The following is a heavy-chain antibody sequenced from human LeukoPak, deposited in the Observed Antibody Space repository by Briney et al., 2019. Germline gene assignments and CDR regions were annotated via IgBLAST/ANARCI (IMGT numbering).Heavy chain of an antibody. CDR3: ARRTTYFGWIPSESPSCFDY. D-gene: IGHD3-9*01. CDR2: IYHSGRT. Sequence: SETLSLTCTVSGYSISSGYYWGWIRQPPGKGLEWIGNIYHSGRTYYNPSLKSRVTISVDTSKNQFSLKLSSVTAADTAVYYCARRTTYFGWIPSESPSCFDYWGQGTLVTVSS. V-gene: IGHV4-38-2*02. CDR1: GYSISSGYY. J-gene: IGHJ4*02.